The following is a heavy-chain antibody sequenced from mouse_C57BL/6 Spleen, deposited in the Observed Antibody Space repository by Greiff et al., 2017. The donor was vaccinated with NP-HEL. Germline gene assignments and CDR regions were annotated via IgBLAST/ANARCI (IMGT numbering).Heavy chain of an antibody. CDR3: TRNYYDYGAWFAD. V-gene: IGHV1-15*01. CDR1: GYTFTDYE. J-gene: IGHJ3*01. CDR2: IDPETGGT. D-gene: IGHD2-4*01. Sequence: QVQLQQSGAELVRPGASVTLSCKASGYTFTDYEMHWVKQTPVHGLEWIGAIDPETGGTAYNQKFKGKAILTADKSSSTAYMELRSLTSEDSAVYYCTRNYYDYGAWFADWGQGTLVTVSA.